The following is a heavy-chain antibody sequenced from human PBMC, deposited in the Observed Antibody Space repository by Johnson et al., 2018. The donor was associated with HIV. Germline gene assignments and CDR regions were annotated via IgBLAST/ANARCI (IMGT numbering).Heavy chain of an antibody. Sequence: EKLVESGGGLVQPGGSLRLSCAASGFTFSNAWMSWVRQAPGKGLEWVGRIKSKTDGGTTDYAAPVKGRFTISRDDSRNTLYLQMNSLKTEYTAVYYWTTVDSSGYHNDAFDIWGQGTMVTVSS. J-gene: IGHJ3*02. V-gene: IGHV3-15*01. CDR3: TTVDSSGYHNDAFDI. D-gene: IGHD3-22*01. CDR1: GFTFSNAW. CDR2: IKSKTDGGTT.